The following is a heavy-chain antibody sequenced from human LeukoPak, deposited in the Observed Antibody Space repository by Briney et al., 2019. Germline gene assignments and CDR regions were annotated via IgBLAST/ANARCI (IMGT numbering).Heavy chain of an antibody. CDR2: IYYSGST. V-gene: IGHV4-59*01. CDR3: ARVPKGYCSSTSCFGVGGYYYYMDV. D-gene: IGHD2-2*01. Sequence: SETLSLTCTVSGGSISSYYRSWIRQPPGKGLEWIGYIYYSGSTNYNPSLKSRVTISVDTSKNQFSLKLSSVTAADTAVYYCARVPKGYCSSTSCFGVGGYYYYMDVWGKGTTVTVSS. J-gene: IGHJ6*03. CDR1: GGSISSYY.